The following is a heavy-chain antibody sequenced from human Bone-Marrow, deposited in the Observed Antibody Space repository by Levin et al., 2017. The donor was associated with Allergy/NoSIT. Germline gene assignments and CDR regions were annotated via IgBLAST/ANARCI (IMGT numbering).Heavy chain of an antibody. D-gene: IGHD3-22*01. Sequence: GESLKISCKASEYTFSGYYLHWVRQAPGQGLEWMGWINPKSGDTNYAQMFQGRVLMTRDTSITTAYMELSSLRSDDTAVYYCARVSVVVETGYDYYGLDVWGQGTTVTVSS. CDR3: ARVSVVVETGYDYYGLDV. J-gene: IGHJ6*02. V-gene: IGHV1-2*02. CDR1: EYTFSGYY. CDR2: INPKSGDT.